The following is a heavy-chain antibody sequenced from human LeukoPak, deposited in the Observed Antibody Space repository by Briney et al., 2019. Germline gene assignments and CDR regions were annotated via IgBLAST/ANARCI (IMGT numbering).Heavy chain of an antibody. V-gene: IGHV3-30*02. J-gene: IGHJ4*02. D-gene: IGHD6-19*01. CDR2: IRYDESEK. Sequence: PGGSLRLSCAASGFTFSRSGMYWVRQAPGKGLEWLAFIRYDESEKYYADSVKGRFTISRDNSKNTLYLQMNSLRGEDTAVYYCAKAGTAVPGTSDYWGQGTLVTVSS. CDR3: AKAGTAVPGTSDY. CDR1: GFTFSRSG.